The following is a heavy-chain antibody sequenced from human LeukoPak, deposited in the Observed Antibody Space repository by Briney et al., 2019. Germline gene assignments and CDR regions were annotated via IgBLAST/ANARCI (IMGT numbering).Heavy chain of an antibody. J-gene: IGHJ4*02. Sequence: SETLSLTCTVSGGSISSYYWSWIRQPPGKGLEWIGYIYYSGSTNYNPSLKSRVTISVDTSKNQFSLKLSSVTAADTAVYYCATYSYGTIFDYWGQGTLVTVSS. CDR1: GGSISSYY. CDR3: ATYSYGTIFDY. CDR2: IYYSGST. D-gene: IGHD5-18*01. V-gene: IGHV4-59*01.